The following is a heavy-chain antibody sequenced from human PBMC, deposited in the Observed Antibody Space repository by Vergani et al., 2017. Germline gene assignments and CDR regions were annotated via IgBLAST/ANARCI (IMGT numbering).Heavy chain of an antibody. J-gene: IGHJ6*02. V-gene: IGHV3-23*01. CDR3: ARDQGRSGYGLNYFYGMDV. CDR1: GFTFSSYA. D-gene: IGHD5-12*01. Sequence: EVQLLESGGGLVQPGGSLRLSCAASGFTFSSYAMSWVRQAPGKGLEWVSAISGSGGSTYYADSVKGRFTISRDNSKNTLYLQMNSLRAEDTAVYYCARDQGRSGYGLNYFYGMDVWGQGP. CDR2: ISGSGGST.